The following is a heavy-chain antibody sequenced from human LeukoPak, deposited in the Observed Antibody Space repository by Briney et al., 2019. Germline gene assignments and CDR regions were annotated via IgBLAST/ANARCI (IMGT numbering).Heavy chain of an antibody. CDR1: GRSVSTFY. V-gene: IGHV4-59*02. J-gene: IGHJ2*01. CDR2: IHDTGST. CDR3: ARGSSDVYWYLDV. D-gene: IGHD6-19*01. Sequence: SETLSLTCTVSGRSVSTFYWSWLRQSPGTGLEWVGFIHDTGSTAYNPSLKSRVTISLETSKNPLYLMLTSVTAADTAMYYCARGSSDVYWYLDVWGRGTLVTVSS.